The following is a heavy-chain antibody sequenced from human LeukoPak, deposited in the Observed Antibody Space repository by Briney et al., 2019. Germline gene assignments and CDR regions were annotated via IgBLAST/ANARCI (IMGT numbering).Heavy chain of an antibody. J-gene: IGHJ6*03. D-gene: IGHD1-26*01. CDR3: ARNSGSFSSDYYYMDV. CDR2: IYTSGST. CDR1: GGSISSYY. Sequence: PSETLSLTCTVSGGSISSYYWSWIRQPAGKGLERIGRIYTSGSTNYNPSLKSRVTMSVDTSQNQFSLKLSSVTAADTAVYYCARNSGSFSSDYYYMDVWGKGTTVTVSS. V-gene: IGHV4-4*07.